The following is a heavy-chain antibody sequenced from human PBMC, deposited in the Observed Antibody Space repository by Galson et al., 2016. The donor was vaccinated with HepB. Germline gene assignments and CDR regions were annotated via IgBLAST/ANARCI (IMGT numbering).Heavy chain of an antibody. J-gene: IGHJ4*02. CDR2: MNPNSGNT. Sequence: SVKVSCKASGYTFTGYDINWVRQATGQGLEWMGWMNPNSGNTGYAQKFQGRVTMTRNTSISTAYMELSSLRSEDTAVYYCARGRGKWFGEKYYFDYWGQGTLVTVSS. V-gene: IGHV1-8*01. D-gene: IGHD3-10*01. CDR3: ARGRGKWFGEKYYFDY. CDR1: GYTFTGYD.